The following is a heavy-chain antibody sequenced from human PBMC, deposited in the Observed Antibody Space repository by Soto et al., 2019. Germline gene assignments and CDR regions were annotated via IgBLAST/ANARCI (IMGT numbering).Heavy chain of an antibody. J-gene: IGHJ4*02. D-gene: IGHD1-1*01. V-gene: IGHV3-73*02. CDR1: GFTFRGSA. Sequence: EVQLVESGGGWVQPGGSLKLSCAASGFTFRGSALHWGRQASGNRLEWVGRIRSKSNSYATAYAAWAKGRLTISRDDSKNTAYQQMNSLKTEDTGVYYCTGRGDWHDVLWGQGTLVTVSS. CDR3: TGRGDWHDVL. CDR2: IRSKSNSYAT.